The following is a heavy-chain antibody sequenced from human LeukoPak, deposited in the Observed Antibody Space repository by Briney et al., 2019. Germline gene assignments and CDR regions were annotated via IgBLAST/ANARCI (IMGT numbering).Heavy chain of an antibody. CDR2: ISSSSSYI. J-gene: IGHJ6*02. CDR1: GFTFSSYR. CDR3: ARDYDILTGYYYYGMDV. D-gene: IGHD3-9*01. Sequence: GGSVRLSCAASGFTFSSYRMNWVRQAPGKGLEWVSSISSSSSYIYYADSVKGRFTISRDNAKNSLYLQMNSLRAEDTAVYYCARDYDILTGYYYYGMDVWGQGTTVTVSS. V-gene: IGHV3-21*01.